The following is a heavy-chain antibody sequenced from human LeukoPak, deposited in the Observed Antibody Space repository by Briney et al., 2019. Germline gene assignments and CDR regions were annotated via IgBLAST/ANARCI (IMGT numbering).Heavy chain of an antibody. CDR3: ARVRYDYVWGSYRQFDY. CDR2: MYYSGRS. J-gene: IGHJ4*02. Sequence: SETLSLTCTVSGASLSSTTYYWGWLRQSPGKGLEWIGSMYYSGRSYYSESLKTRVTILVDTSRNQFSLKLTSVTAADTAVYYCARVRYDYVWGSYRQFDYWGQGTLVTVSS. V-gene: IGHV4-39*07. CDR1: GASLSSTTYY. D-gene: IGHD3-16*02.